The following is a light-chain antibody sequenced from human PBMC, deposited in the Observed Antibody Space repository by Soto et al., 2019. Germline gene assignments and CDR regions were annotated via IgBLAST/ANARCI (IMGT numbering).Light chain of an antibody. Sequence: DIKMTQSPSTLSAYVGDRVTITCRASQGISNYLAWYQQRPGKVPKLLIYTASTLQSGVPSRFSGSGSGAEFTLTISSLQPEDVATYYCQKYNSAPWTFGQGTKVDIK. CDR1: QGISNY. J-gene: IGKJ1*01. CDR2: TAS. CDR3: QKYNSAPWT. V-gene: IGKV1-27*01.